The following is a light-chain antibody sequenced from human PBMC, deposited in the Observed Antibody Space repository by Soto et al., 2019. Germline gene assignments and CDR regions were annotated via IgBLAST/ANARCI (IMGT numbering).Light chain of an antibody. V-gene: IGKV3-20*01. CDR3: QQYGSSPLT. Sequence: EIVLTQSPGTLSLSPGERGTLSCRASQSVSSNSLAWYQQKPGQAPRLLIYGASSRATGIPDRFSGSGSETDFTITSRRLEPEDVALYYCQQYGSSPLTFGGGTKVEIK. CDR1: QSVSSNS. CDR2: GAS. J-gene: IGKJ4*01.